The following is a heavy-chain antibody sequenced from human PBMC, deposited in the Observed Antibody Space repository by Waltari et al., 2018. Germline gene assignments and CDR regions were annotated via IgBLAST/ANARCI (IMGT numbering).Heavy chain of an antibody. J-gene: IGHJ4*02. CDR2: ISSSSSTI. V-gene: IGHV3-48*01. Sequence: EVQLVESGGGLVQPGGSLRLSCAASGFTFSSYIMNWVRQAPGKGLEWVSYISSSSSTIDYADSVKGRFTISRDNAKNSLYLQMNSLRAEDTAVYYCARDSRDYGDSYWGQGTLVTVSS. CDR1: GFTFSSYI. CDR3: ARDSRDYGDSY. D-gene: IGHD4-17*01.